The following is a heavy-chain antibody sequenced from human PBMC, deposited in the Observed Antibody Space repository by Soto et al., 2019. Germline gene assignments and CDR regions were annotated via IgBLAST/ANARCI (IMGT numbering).Heavy chain of an antibody. Sequence: QVLLVETGGGVVQPGRSLRLSCAASGFTFRTFGMHWVRQAPGKGPEWLSVIWNDGSKKFYADSVRGRFTISRDNSINTLYLQMDSLRPEDTAVYYCVTGNQNFFDYWGQGTLVIVSS. CDR1: GFTFRTFG. V-gene: IGHV3-33*01. J-gene: IGHJ4*02. D-gene: IGHD1-1*01. CDR2: IWNDGSKK. CDR3: VTGNQNFFDY.